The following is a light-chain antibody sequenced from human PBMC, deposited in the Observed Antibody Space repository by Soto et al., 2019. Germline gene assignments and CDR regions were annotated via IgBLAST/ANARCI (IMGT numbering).Light chain of an antibody. CDR3: SSYTTSNYV. CDR2: EVS. Sequence: QSALTQPASVSGSPGQSITISCSGSSSDVGGYVYVSWYQQHPGKAPKLMIYEVSNRPSGISNRFSGSKSGNTASLTISGLQPEDEADYYCSSYTTSNYVFGTGTKGTVL. J-gene: IGLJ1*01. CDR1: SSDVGGYVY. V-gene: IGLV2-14*01.